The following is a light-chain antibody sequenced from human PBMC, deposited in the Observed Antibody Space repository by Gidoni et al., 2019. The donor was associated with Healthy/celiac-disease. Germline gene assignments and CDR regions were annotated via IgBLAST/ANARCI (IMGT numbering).Light chain of an antibody. CDR3: QSYDSSLSGARV. CDR1: SSNTGAGYD. V-gene: IGLV1-40*01. J-gene: IGLJ3*02. Sequence: QSVLTQPPSVSGAPGQRVTISCTGRSSNTGAGYDGHWYQQLPGTAPKRLIYGNSNRPSGVPDRFSGSKSGTSASLAITGLQAEDEADYYCQSYDSSLSGARVFGGGTKLTVL. CDR2: GNS.